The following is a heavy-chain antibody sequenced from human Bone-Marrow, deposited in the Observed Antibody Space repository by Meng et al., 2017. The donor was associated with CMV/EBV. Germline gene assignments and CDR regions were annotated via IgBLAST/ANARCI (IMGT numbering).Heavy chain of an antibody. Sequence: GGSLRLSCAASGFTFSSYGMHWVRQAPGKGLEWVAVISYDGSNKYYADSVKGRFTISRDNSKNTLYLQMNSLRAEDTAVYYCAKATYYDFWSGYYQYYYGMDVWGQGTTVTVSS. V-gene: IGHV3-30-3*01. CDR1: GFTFSSYG. CDR3: AKATYYDFWSGYYQYYYGMDV. CDR2: ISYDGSNK. D-gene: IGHD3-3*01. J-gene: IGHJ6*02.